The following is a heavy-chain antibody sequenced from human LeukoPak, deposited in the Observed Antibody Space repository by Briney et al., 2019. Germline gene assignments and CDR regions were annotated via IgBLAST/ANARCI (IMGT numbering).Heavy chain of an antibody. V-gene: IGHV3-53*01. CDR1: GFNVRSSY. CDR2: IYNGGSP. CDR3: ARPYNWNYERVFDI. D-gene: IGHD1-7*01. J-gene: IGHJ3*02. Sequence: GGSLRLSCAASGFNVRSSYMSWVRQAPGKGLEWVSVIYNGGSPDYADSAKGRFTISTDNSKNTLYLQMNSLRVEDTAVYYCARPYNWNYERVFDIWGQGTLVTVSS.